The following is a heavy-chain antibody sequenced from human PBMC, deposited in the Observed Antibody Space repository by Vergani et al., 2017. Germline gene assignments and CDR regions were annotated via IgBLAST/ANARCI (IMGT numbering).Heavy chain of an antibody. J-gene: IGHJ4*02. V-gene: IGHV3-23*01. CDR1: GFTFSNSA. CDR3: AREEISNTSPFVGD. Sequence: EVHLLESGGGQVEAGGFLRLSCVASGFTFSNSAMSWVRQTSGTGLEWVSAISVHGDSTYYADSVKGRFTISRANSKNTVYLQMNSLKAEDRATYYCAREEISNTSPFVGDWGQGTLVTV. D-gene: IGHD2/OR15-2a*01. CDR2: ISVHGDST.